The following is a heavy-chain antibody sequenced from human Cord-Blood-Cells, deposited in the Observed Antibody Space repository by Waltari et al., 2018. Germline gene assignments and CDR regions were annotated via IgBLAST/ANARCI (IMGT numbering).Heavy chain of an antibody. D-gene: IGHD6-13*01. J-gene: IGHJ4*02. CDR3: AKFHSSSWFWFYD. CDR1: GFTFSSYA. V-gene: IGHV3-23*01. Sequence: EVQLLESGGGLVQPGGSLRLSCAASGFTFSSYAMSWVRQAPGKGLEWVSAISGSGGSTSYADSVKGRFTISTDNSKNTLYLQMNSLRAEDTAVYYCAKFHSSSWFWFYDWGQGTLVTVSS. CDR2: ISGSGGST.